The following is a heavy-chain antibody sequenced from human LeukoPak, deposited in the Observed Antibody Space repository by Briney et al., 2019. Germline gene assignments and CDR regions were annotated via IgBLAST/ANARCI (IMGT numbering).Heavy chain of an antibody. Sequence: SETLSLTCTVSGGSISSYYWSWIRQPPGKGLEWIGYIYYSGSTNYNPSLKSRVTISVDTSKNQFSLKLSSVTAADTAVYYCARAYGDYIGTDYWGQGTLVTVSS. CDR3: ARAYGDYIGTDY. CDR1: GGSISSYY. J-gene: IGHJ4*02. D-gene: IGHD4-17*01. V-gene: IGHV4-59*01. CDR2: IYYSGST.